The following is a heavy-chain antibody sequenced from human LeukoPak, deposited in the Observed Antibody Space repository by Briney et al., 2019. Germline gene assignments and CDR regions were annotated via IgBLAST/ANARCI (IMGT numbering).Heavy chain of an antibody. V-gene: IGHV1-8*03. CDR3: ARRAVGNSYYYSMDV. CDR2: MNPNSGNT. D-gene: IGHD1-26*01. J-gene: IGHJ6*03. CDR1: GYTFISYD. Sequence: ASVKVSCNASGYTFISYDINWVRQVTGQGLEWMGWMNPNSGNTGYAQKFQGRVTITRNTSISTAFIELSSLRSEDTAVYYCARRAVGNSYYYSMDVWGRGITVTVSS.